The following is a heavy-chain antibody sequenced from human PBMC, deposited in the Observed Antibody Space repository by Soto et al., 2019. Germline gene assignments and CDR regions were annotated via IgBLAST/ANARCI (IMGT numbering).Heavy chain of an antibody. D-gene: IGHD4-17*01. J-gene: IGHJ6*02. CDR1: GFTFSDYY. CDR3: AREPEITVTTYYYYGMDV. V-gene: IGHV3-11*01. CDR2: ISSSGSTI. Sequence: PGGSLRLSCAASGFTFSDYYMSWIRQAPGKGLEWVSYISSSGSTIYYADSVKGRFTISRDNAKNSLYLQMNSLRAEDTAVYYCAREPEITVTTYYYYGMDVWGQGTTVTVSS.